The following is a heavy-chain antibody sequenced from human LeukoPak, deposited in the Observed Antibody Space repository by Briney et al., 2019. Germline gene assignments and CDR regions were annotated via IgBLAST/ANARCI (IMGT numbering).Heavy chain of an antibody. CDR2: TYYRSKLYN. CDR3: AGRIIAYGIDAVPS. J-gene: IGHJ3*02. CDR1: GDSVSSNKAI. Sequence: SQTLSLTCGISGDSVSSNKAIWLWLRQSPSRGLEWLGSTYYRSKLYNDYAGIVKGRLTINPDTSKNQFSLQLNSVTPEDTAVYYCAGRIIAYGIDAVPSWGQGTRVTVSS. V-gene: IGHV6-1*01. D-gene: IGHD2-21*01.